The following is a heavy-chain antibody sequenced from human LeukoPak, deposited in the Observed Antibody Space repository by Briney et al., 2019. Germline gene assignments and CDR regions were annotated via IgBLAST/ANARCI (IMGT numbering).Heavy chain of an antibody. CDR2: IWYDGSKN. CDR1: RFPFRNYG. CDR3: ARAPYTTGRSFYFDS. Sequence: GGSLRLSCAASRFPFRNYGMHWVRQAPGKGLEWVANIWYDGSKNYYADSVKGRSTISRDNFSNTLYLQMNSLRAEDTALYYCARAPYTTGRSFYFDSWGQGTLVTVSS. J-gene: IGHJ4*02. D-gene: IGHD2-2*02. V-gene: IGHV3-33*01.